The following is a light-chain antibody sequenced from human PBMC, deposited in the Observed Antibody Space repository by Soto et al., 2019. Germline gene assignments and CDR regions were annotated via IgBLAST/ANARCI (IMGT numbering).Light chain of an antibody. CDR2: AAS. V-gene: IGKV1-39*01. CDR3: QHTYTPPRT. J-gene: IGKJ2*01. Sequence: DIQMTQSPSSLSASVGDRVTITCRASQSISTYLNWYLQKPGKAPVLLIYAASRLQSGVPTRFNGSGSGTDFTLTINGLQPEDFATYYCQHTYTPPRTVGQGTKLEIQ. CDR1: QSISTY.